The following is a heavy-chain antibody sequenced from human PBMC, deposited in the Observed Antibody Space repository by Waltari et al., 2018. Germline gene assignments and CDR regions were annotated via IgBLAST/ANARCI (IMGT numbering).Heavy chain of an antibody. CDR1: GFSLSTGRMG. V-gene: IGHV2-5*02. J-gene: IGHJ4*02. CDR3: AHVYCSSATCHLFDY. CDR2: IYWDDDQ. Sequence: QITLKESGPTLVKPTQTLTLTCTFSGFSLSTGRMGVGWIRQPPGKALEWLALIYWDDDQRYSPSLRSRLTITTATSKNQVVLTMTNVDPVDTATYYGAHVYCSSATCHLFDYWGQGTLVTVSS. D-gene: IGHD2-2*01.